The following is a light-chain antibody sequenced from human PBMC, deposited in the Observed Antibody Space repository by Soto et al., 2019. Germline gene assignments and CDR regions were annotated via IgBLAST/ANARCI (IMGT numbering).Light chain of an antibody. V-gene: IGLV5-37*01. Sequence: QLVLTQPPSSSASPGESARLTCTLPSDINVGSYNIYWYQQKPGSPPSYLLYYYSDSDKGQGSGVPSRFSGSKDASARTGILLLSGLQSEDYADYYCMIWPSNEGVFGGGTKLTVL. CDR1: SDINVGSYN. CDR2: YYSDSDK. CDR3: MIWPSNEGV. J-gene: IGLJ2*01.